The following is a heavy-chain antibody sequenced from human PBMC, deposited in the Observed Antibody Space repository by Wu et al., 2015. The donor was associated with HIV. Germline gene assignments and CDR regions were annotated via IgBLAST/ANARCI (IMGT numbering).Heavy chain of an antibody. CDR2: MNADSGIT. J-gene: IGHJ5*02. Sequence: QVQLVQSGAELEKPGASVKVSCKASGYTFTNYDVNWVRQSTTQGLEWLGWMNADSGITGYARKFQGRVTMTRNTSISTAYMELSSLRSEDTAVYYCARGGGVDYYDNWFDPWGQGTLVTVST. D-gene: IGHD3-16*01. CDR1: GYTFTNYD. CDR3: ARGGGVDYYDNWFDP. V-gene: IGHV1-8*02.